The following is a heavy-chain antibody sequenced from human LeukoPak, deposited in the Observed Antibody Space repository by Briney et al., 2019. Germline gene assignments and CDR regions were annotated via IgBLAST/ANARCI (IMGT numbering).Heavy chain of an antibody. D-gene: IGHD3-22*01. J-gene: IGHJ4*02. CDR1: GFTFSSYS. CDR2: ISSSSSYI. CDR3: TTGIRYYYDSSGLDY. V-gene: IGHV3-21*03. Sequence: PGGSLRLSCAASGFTFSSYSMNWVRQAPGKGLGWVSSISSSSSYIYYADSVKGRFTISRDNAKNSLYLQMNSLRAEDTAVYYCTTGIRYYYDSSGLDYWGQGTLVTVSS.